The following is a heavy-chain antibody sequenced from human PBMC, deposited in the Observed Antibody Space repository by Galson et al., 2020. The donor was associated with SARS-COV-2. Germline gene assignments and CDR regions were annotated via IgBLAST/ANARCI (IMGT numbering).Heavy chain of an antibody. Sequence: SETLSLTCTASGASIRNGRYHWIWIRQPAGKGLESIGRIYTSGNTNYDPSLKSRVTISLDTSKNQFSLRLRSVTAADTAVYYCARGEFLEFYYYGMDVWGQGTTVTVSS. V-gene: IGHV4-61*02. CDR3: ARGEFLEFYYYGMDV. J-gene: IGHJ6*02. CDR2: IYTSGNT. CDR1: GASIRNGRYH. D-gene: IGHD3-3*01.